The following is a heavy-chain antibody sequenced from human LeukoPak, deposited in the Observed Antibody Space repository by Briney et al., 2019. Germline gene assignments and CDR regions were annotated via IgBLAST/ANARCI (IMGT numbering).Heavy chain of an antibody. J-gene: IGHJ4*02. V-gene: IGHV3-11*04. CDR1: GFTFNDFH. D-gene: IGHD6-13*01. Sequence: GGSLRLSCAASGFTFNDFHMSWIPQAQGKGLEGVTYISSSGSTIFYAVSVKGRFTISRDNAKNSLYLQMNSLRAEDTAVYYCARGGDSSSWYGGYYCEYWGQGTLVTVSS. CDR3: ARGGDSSSWYGGYYCEY. CDR2: ISSSGSTI.